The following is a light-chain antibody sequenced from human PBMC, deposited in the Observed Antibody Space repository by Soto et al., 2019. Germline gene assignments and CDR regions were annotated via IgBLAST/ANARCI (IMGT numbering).Light chain of an antibody. CDR3: TSYTSANTWV. CDR1: SSDVGTYNY. J-gene: IGLJ3*02. Sequence: QSALTQPASVFGSLGQSITISCTGTSSDVGTYNYVSWYQQHPGKAPKFMIYEVTNRPAEVSNRFSGSKSGNTASLTISGLQAEDEADYYCTSYTSANTWVFGGGTKLTVL. V-gene: IGLV2-14*01. CDR2: EVT.